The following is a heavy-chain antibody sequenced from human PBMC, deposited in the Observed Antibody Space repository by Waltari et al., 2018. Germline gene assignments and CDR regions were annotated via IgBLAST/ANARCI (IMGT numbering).Heavy chain of an antibody. CDR2: INHSGST. D-gene: IGHD6-13*01. CDR1: GGSFSGYY. J-gene: IGHJ4*02. Sequence: QVQLQQWGAGLLKPSETLSLTCAVYGGSFSGYYWSWIRQPPGKGLEWIGEINHSGSTNYNPSLKSRVTISVDTSKNQFSLKLSSVTAADTAVYYCAREGEQQLVYYFDYWGQGTLVTVSS. V-gene: IGHV4-34*01. CDR3: AREGEQQLVYYFDY.